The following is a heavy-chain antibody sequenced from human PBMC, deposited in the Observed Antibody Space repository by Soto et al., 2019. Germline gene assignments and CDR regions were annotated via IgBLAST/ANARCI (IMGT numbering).Heavy chain of an antibody. CDR3: ARPDYGNNGWLDP. D-gene: IGHD3-16*01. CDR1: GGSISTYY. CDR2: IYYTGST. V-gene: IGHV4-59*01. Sequence: SETLSLTCTVSGGSISTYYWSWIRQPPGKGLEWIAYIYYTGSTNYNPSLKSRVTMSVDTFKNQFSLNLYSVTAADTAVYYCARPDYGNNGWLDPWGPGTLVTVSS. J-gene: IGHJ5*02.